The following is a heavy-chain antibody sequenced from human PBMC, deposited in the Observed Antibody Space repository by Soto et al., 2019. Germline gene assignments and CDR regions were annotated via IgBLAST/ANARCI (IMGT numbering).Heavy chain of an antibody. CDR1: GLTFNQAS. Sequence: EVQLVESGGGLVKPGGSLRLSCVVSGLTFNQASMNWVRQAPGKGLEWVGRIKTTSVGATTDYGAPVIDRFIISRDDSINTLYLQMNSLITEDAGTYYCTTEGGGSGWRYWGQGTEVTVSS. CDR3: TTEGGGSGWRY. J-gene: IGHJ4*02. CDR2: IKTTSVGATT. D-gene: IGHD6-19*01. V-gene: IGHV3-15*07.